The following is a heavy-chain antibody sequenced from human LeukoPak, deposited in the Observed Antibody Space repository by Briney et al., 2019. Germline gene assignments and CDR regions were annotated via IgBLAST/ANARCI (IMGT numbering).Heavy chain of an antibody. D-gene: IGHD3-10*01. CDR3: AKDGDYYGSGSYSDY. J-gene: IGHJ4*02. CDR2: VTGSGAAT. CDR1: GFTFSDYS. Sequence: SGGSLRLSCAASGFTFSDYSMNWIRQAPGKGLEWLSFVTGSGAATYYADSVKGRFTISRDNSKNTLYLQMNSLRAEDTAVYNCAKDGDYYGSGSYSDYWDQGTRVTVSS. V-gene: IGHV3-23*01.